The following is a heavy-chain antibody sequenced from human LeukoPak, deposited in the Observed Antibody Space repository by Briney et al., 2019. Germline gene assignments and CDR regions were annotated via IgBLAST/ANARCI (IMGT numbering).Heavy chain of an antibody. CDR3: ARDSSMLRGPLVIYYFDF. J-gene: IGHJ4*02. CDR1: GFTFNIYA. CDR2: ISGGGDAT. D-gene: IGHD3-10*01. V-gene: IGHV3-23*01. Sequence: PGGSLRLSCAASGFTFNIYAMNWVRQAPGKGLEWVSTISGGGDATYYADSVKGRFTISRDNSKNTLYLQMNSLRVEDTAVYYCARDSSMLRGPLVIYYFDFWGQGTLVTVSS.